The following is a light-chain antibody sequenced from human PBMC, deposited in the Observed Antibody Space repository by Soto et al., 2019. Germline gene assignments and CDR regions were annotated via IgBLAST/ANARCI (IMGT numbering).Light chain of an antibody. V-gene: IGKV3-11*01. J-gene: IGKJ4*01. CDR2: DTS. CDR3: QQRSNWPFIT. Sequence: EIVLTQSPVTLSLSPGDSATLSCRASQSVSGYLAWYQQKPGQAPRLLIYDTSIRATGIPARFRGSGFWTDFTLTISSLEPEDFAVYYCQQRSNWPFITFGGGTKVDIK. CDR1: QSVSGY.